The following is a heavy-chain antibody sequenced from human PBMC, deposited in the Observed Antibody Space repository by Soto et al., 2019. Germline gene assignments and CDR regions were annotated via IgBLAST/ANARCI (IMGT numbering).Heavy chain of an antibody. CDR2: MYHSGST. CDR1: GGSISSGGYS. V-gene: IGHV4-30-2*01. CDR3: ARGDGGYFDD. J-gene: IGHJ4*02. D-gene: IGHD3-16*01. Sequence: QLQLQESGSGLVKPSQTLSLTCAVSGGSISSGGYSWSWIRQPPGKGLEWIGYMYHSGSTYYNPSLKSRVTISVDRSKNQFSLKLSSVTAADTAVYYCARGDGGYFDDWGQGTLVTVSS.